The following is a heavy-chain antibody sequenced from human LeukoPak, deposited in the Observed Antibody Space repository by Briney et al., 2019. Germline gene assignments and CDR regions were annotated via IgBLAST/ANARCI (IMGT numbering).Heavy chain of an antibody. CDR2: ISGSGGST. D-gene: IGHD3-16*02. CDR3: AKGRGDVWGSYRYTSSFDY. Sequence: GGSLRLSCAASGFTFSSYAMSWVRQAPGKGLEWVSAISGSGGSTYYADSVKGRFTISRDNSKNTLYLQMNSLRAEDTAVYYCAKGRGDVWGSYRYTSSFDYWGQGTLVTVSS. CDR1: GFTFSSYA. J-gene: IGHJ4*02. V-gene: IGHV3-23*01.